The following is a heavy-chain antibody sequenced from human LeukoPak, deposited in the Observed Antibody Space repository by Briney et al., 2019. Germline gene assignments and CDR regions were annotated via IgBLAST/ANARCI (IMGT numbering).Heavy chain of an antibody. V-gene: IGHV2-5*08. Sequence: TLSLTCTVSGASISDYYWTWIRQPPGKALEWLALIYWDDDKRYSPSLKSRLTITKDTSKNQVVLTMTNMDPVDTATYYCAHLSKYCASGVCYYFDYWGQGTLVTVSS. CDR2: IYWDDDK. CDR1: GASISDYYWT. J-gene: IGHJ4*02. D-gene: IGHD2-8*01. CDR3: AHLSKYCASGVCYYFDY.